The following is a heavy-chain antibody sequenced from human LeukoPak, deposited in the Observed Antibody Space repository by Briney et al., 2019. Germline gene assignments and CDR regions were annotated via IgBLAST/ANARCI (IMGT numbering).Heavy chain of an antibody. CDR2: INHSGST. CDR3: AREEMPGKFDY. D-gene: IGHD1-26*01. J-gene: IGHJ4*02. Sequence: PSETLSLTCAVYGGSFSGYYWSWIRQPPGKGLEWIGEINHSGSTNYNPSLKSRVTISVDTSKNRFSLKLSSVTAADTAMYFCAREEMPGKFDYWGQGILVTVSS. CDR1: GGSFSGYY. V-gene: IGHV4-34*01.